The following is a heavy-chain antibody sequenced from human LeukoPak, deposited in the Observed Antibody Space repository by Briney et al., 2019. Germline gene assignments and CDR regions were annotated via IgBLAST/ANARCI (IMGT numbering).Heavy chain of an antibody. Sequence: GGSLRLSCAASGFTVSSYAMSWVRQAPGKGLEWVSAISGSGGSTYYAAPVKGRFTISRDNSKNTLYLQMNSLRAEDTAVYYCAKDWIVVVPAAPGFDPWGQGTLVTVSS. CDR2: ISGSGGST. V-gene: IGHV3-23*01. J-gene: IGHJ5*02. CDR3: AKDWIVVVPAAPGFDP. D-gene: IGHD2-2*01. CDR1: GFTVSSYA.